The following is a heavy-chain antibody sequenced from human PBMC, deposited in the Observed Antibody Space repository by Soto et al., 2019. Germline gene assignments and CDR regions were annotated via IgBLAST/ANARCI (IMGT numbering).Heavy chain of an antibody. CDR1: GYTLTEVS. CDR3: AASGWSHYGMDV. D-gene: IGHD6-19*01. J-gene: IGHJ6*02. CDR2: FDPEDGET. Sequence: ASVNVSCTVSGYTLTEVSMHWVRQAPGKGLEWMGGFDPEDGETIYAQKFQGRVTMTEDTSTDTAYMELSSLRSEDTAVYYCAASGWSHYGMDVWGQGTTVTVSS. V-gene: IGHV1-24*01.